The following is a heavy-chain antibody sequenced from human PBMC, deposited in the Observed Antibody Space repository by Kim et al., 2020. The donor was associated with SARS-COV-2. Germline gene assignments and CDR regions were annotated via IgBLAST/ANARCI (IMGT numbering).Heavy chain of an antibody. CDR3: ARPRDTAMAAHSAFDI. J-gene: IGHJ3*02. V-gene: IGHV5-51*01. D-gene: IGHD5-18*01. Sequence: SFQGQVTISADKSISTAYLQWSSLKASDTAMYYCARPRDTAMAAHSAFDIWGQGTMVTVSS.